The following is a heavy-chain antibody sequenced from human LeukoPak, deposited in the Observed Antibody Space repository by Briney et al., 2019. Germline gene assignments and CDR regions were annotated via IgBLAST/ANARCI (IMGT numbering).Heavy chain of an antibody. CDR2: IYPGDSDS. V-gene: IGHV5-51*01. CDR1: GYSFTTYW. CDR3: ARGYNYEY. J-gene: IGHJ4*02. D-gene: IGHD5-24*01. Sequence: GESLKISCKGSGYSFTTYWIGWVRQMPGKGLEWMGIIYPGDSDSKYSPSLQGQVTISADESISTAYLQWSSLKASDTAMYYCARGYNYEYWGQGTLVTVSS.